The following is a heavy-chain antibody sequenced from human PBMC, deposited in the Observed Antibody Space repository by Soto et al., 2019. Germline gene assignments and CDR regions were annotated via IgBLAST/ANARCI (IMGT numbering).Heavy chain of an antibody. CDR1: GFIVTSYI. CDR2: ISSRSDSI. V-gene: IGHV3-21*01. CDR3: SRDRSPDRFVQYFRH. Sequence: GGSLRLSWAASGFIVTSYIMVWERLAPGKGLEWVASISSRSDSIFYADSVKGRVTVSRDNAKNSLFLQMNNVRVDETAVYFCSRDRSPDRFVQYFRHYGHVTQVTVSS. J-gene: IGHJ1*01. D-gene: IGHD3-10*02.